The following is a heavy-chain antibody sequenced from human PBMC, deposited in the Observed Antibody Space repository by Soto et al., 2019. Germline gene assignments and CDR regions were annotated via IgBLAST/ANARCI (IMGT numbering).Heavy chain of an antibody. CDR2: YYWDDDE. CDR3: ARGRRRESCWGGDWYYFDF. J-gene: IGHJ4*02. D-gene: IGHD2-21*01. CDR1: GFSFSDGAVG. Sequence: QITLKESGPTLVKPTQTLTLTCTFSGFSFSDGAVGVGWFRQSPGKAPEWLAIYYWDDDEWHSPSLRTRLTISYETARSQVVLSMVDMDPQDTATYCCARGRRRESCWGGDWYYFDFWGPGLLVAAS. V-gene: IGHV2-5*02.